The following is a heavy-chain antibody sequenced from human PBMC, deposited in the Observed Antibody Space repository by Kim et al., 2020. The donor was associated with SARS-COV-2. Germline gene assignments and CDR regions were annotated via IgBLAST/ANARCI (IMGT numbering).Heavy chain of an antibody. CDR3: TKDLPPGGVDV. CDR2: ISWYSDRI. J-gene: IGHJ6*02. Sequence: GGSLRLSCVGSGFSVGDHALHLVRQVPGKVLEWVSGISWYSDRIDHGDSGRGRFTVSRDNAKNSLYLQMNSLRPEDTGLYYCTKDLPPGGVDVWGQGTTVTVSS. V-gene: IGHV3-9*01. CDR1: GFSVGDHA.